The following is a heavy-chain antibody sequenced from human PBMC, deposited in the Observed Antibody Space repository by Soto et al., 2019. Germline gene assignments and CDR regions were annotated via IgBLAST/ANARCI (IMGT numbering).Heavy chain of an antibody. CDR3: ARGGPSSKWLDP. CDR1: GGSISSYY. Sequence: VQLQESGPGLLKSSETLSLTCTVSGGSISSYYWSWIRQPPGKGLEWIGYVYNSGSTNYNPSLKSRVTISIDTSKNQFSLKLTSLTATDTAVYYCARGGPSSKWLDPWGQGTLVTVSS. V-gene: IGHV4-59*01. CDR2: VYNSGST. J-gene: IGHJ5*02.